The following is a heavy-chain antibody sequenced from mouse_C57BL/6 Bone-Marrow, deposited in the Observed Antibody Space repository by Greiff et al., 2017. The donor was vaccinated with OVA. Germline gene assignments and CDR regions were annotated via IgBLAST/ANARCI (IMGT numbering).Heavy chain of an antibody. V-gene: IGHV1-81*01. CDR3: AREGITTVAAYFDV. CDR1: GYTFTSYG. J-gene: IGHJ1*03. CDR2: IYPRSGNT. Sequence: VQLQQSGAELARPGASVKLSCKASGYTFTSYGISWVKQRTGQGLEWIGEIYPRSGNTYYNEKFKGKATLTADKSSSTAYMELRSLTSEDSAVYFCAREGITTVAAYFDVWGTGTTVTVSS. D-gene: IGHD1-1*01.